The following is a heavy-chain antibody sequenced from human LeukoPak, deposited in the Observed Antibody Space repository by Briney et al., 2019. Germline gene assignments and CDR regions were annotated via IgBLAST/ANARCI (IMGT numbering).Heavy chain of an antibody. CDR3: ARDVGIAAATPGGGY. V-gene: IGHV3-7*01. D-gene: IGHD6-13*01. CDR1: GFTFSSYW. Sequence: GGSLRLSCAASGFTFSSYWMSWVRQAPGKGLEWVANIKQDGSEKYYVDSVKGRFTISRDNAKNSLYLQMNSLRAEDTAVYYCARDVGIAAATPGGGYWGQGTLVTVSS. CDR2: IKQDGSEK. J-gene: IGHJ4*02.